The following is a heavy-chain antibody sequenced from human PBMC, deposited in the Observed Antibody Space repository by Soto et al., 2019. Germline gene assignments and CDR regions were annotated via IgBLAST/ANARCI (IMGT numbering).Heavy chain of an antibody. V-gene: IGHV3-48*02. J-gene: IGHJ4*02. CDR1: GFTFSSYS. D-gene: IGHD6-19*01. CDR2: ISSSSSTI. CDR3: ARDPYSSGWYSPSYYFDY. Sequence: GSLILSCAASGFTFSSYSMNWVRQAPGKGLEWVSYISSSSSTIYYADSVKGRFTISRDNAKNSLYLQMNSLRDEDTAVYYCARDPYSSGWYSPSYYFDYWGQGTLVTVSS.